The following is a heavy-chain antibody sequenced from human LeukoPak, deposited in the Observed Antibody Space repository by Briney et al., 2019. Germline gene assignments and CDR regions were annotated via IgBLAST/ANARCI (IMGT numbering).Heavy chain of an antibody. CDR1: GGSISSDDYY. Sequence: SETLSLTCTVSGGSISSDDYYWSWIRQSPGKGLEWIGYIYYSGSTYYNPSLRSRVTISIDTSRNQFSLKLSSVTAADAAVYYCARDTRSYDTSGYYYFDYWGQGALVTVSS. V-gene: IGHV4-30-4*02. CDR3: ARDTRSYDTSGYYYFDY. J-gene: IGHJ4*02. CDR2: IYYSGST. D-gene: IGHD3-22*01.